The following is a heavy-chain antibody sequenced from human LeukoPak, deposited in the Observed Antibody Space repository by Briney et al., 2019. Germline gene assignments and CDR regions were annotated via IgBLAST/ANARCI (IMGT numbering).Heavy chain of an antibody. V-gene: IGHV1-69*13. J-gene: IGHJ4*02. CDR1: GYTFTSYY. Sequence: ASVKVSCKASGYTFTSYYMHWVRQAPGQGLEWMGGIIPIFGTANYAQKFQGRVTITADESTSTAYMELSSLRSEDTAVYYCARVAAAGTRDDYWGQGTLVTVSS. CDR2: IIPIFGTA. CDR3: ARVAAAGTRDDY. D-gene: IGHD6-13*01.